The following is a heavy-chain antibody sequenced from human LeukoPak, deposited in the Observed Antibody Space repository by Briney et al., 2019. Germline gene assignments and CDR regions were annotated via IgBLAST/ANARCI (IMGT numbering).Heavy chain of an antibody. CDR3: ARGGGIVVVPAAVVTWFDP. V-gene: IGHV4-34*01. CDR1: GGSFSGYY. D-gene: IGHD2-2*01. J-gene: IGHJ5*02. Sequence: PSETLSLTCAVYGGSFSGYYWSWIRQPPGKGLEWIGEINHSGSTNYNPSLKSRVTISVDTSKNQFSLKLSSVTAADTAVYYCARGGGIVVVPAAVVTWFDPWGQGPLVPVSS. CDR2: INHSGST.